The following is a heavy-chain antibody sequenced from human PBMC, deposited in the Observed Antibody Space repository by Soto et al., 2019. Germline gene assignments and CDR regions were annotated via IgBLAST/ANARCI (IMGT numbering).Heavy chain of an antibody. D-gene: IGHD6-13*01. CDR1: VYSITTYY. J-gene: IGHJ6*02. CDR3: ARYSNNWFQTEGMDV. V-gene: IGHV4-4*07. CDR2: IDTSGNT. Sequence: SETLCGTGTVSVYSITTYYWSWIRPPAGKGLEWIGRIDTSGNTNYNPSLKSRVTMSVDTSKKQFSLKLTSVTAADTAVYYCARYSNNWFQTEGMDVWGQGTTVTVSS.